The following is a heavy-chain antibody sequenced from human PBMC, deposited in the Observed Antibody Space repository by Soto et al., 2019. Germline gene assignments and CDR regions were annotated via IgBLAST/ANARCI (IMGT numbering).Heavy chain of an antibody. Sequence: EVQLVESGGGLVQPGGSLRLSCAASGFTFSSYWMSWVRQAPGKGLEWVANIKQDGSEKYYVDSVKGRFTISRDNAKTSLYLQMNSLGAADTAVYYCASTFTAFDIWGQGTMVTVSS. CDR2: IKQDGSEK. V-gene: IGHV3-7*01. J-gene: IGHJ3*02. CDR1: GFTFSSYW. CDR3: ASTFTAFDI.